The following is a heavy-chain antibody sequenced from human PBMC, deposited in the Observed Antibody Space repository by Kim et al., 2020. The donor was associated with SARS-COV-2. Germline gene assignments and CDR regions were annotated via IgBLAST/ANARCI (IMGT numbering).Heavy chain of an antibody. D-gene: IGHD6-13*01. CDR3: AKDRKLGYSSSWYYFDY. CDR2: ISWDGGST. CDR1: GFTFDDYT. V-gene: IGHV3-43*01. J-gene: IGHJ4*02. Sequence: GGSLRLSCAASGFTFDDYTMHWVRQAPGKGLEWVSLISWDGGSTYYADSVKGRFTISRDNSKNSLYLQMNSLRTEDTALYYCAKDRKLGYSSSWYYFDYWGQGTLVTVSS.